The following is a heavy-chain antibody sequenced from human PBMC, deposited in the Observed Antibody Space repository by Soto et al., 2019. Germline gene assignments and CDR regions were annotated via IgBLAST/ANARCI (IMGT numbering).Heavy chain of an antibody. CDR2: INAGNGNT. Sequence: ASVKVSCKASVYTFTSYAIHWVRQAPGQRLEWMGWINAGNGNTKYSQKFQGRVTITRDTSASTAYMELSSLRSEDTAVYYCARGQYDILTGYPQYYFDYWGQGTLVTVSS. J-gene: IGHJ4*02. CDR3: ARGQYDILTGYPQYYFDY. D-gene: IGHD3-9*01. CDR1: VYTFTSYA. V-gene: IGHV1-3*01.